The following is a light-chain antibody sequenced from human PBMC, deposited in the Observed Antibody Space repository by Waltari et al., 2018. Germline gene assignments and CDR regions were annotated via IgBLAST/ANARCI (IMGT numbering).Light chain of an antibody. Sequence: QSVLTQPPSVSGAPGQRVTISCTGSSSNIGAGYDVHWYQQLPGAAPKLLIYAYRNRPSGVPDRFYGSRSGTSASLAITGLQAEDEADYYCQSYDSSLSAVFGGGTKLTVL. V-gene: IGLV1-40*01. CDR2: AYR. J-gene: IGLJ3*02. CDR1: SSNIGAGYD. CDR3: QSYDSSLSAV.